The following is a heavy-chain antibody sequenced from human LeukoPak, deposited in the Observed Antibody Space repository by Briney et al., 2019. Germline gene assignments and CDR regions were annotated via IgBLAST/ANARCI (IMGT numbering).Heavy chain of an antibody. CDR3: AMVGNSHAYGDLHGY. Sequence: GGSLRLSCAASGFTFSSYSMNWVRQAPGKGLEWVSSISSSSGYTYYADTVKGRFTISTDNAKNSLYLKKKSLRAEDTAVYYSAMVGNSHAYGDLHGYWGQGTLVTVSS. V-gene: IGHV3-21*01. D-gene: IGHD2-21*01. J-gene: IGHJ4*02. CDR2: ISSSSGYT. CDR1: GFTFSSYS.